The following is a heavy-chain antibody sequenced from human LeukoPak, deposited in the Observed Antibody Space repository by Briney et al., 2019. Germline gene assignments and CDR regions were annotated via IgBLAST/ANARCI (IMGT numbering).Heavy chain of an antibody. J-gene: IGHJ2*01. V-gene: IGHV4-34*01. D-gene: IGHD4-17*01. CDR2: TNHSGST. CDR1: GGSFSGYY. Sequence: SETLSLTCAVYGGSFSGYYWSWIRQPPGKGLEWIGETNHSGSTNYNPSLKSRVTISVDTSKNQFSLKLSSVTAADTAVYYCARDLATTVTTWYFDLWGRGTLVTVSS. CDR3: ARDLATTVTTWYFDL.